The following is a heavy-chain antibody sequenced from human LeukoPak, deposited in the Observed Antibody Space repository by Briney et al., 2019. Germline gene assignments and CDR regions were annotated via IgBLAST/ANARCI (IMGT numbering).Heavy chain of an antibody. CDR1: GDTVSSNSAA. Sequence: SQTLSLTCDISGDTVSSNSAAWNWIRQSPSRGLEWQGRTYYRSKWYYDYAVSVKSRITNRPDTSKNQFSLQLNSVTADDTAVYYCARGFALDFWGQGTMVTVSS. CDR2: TYYRSKWYY. V-gene: IGHV6-1*01. J-gene: IGHJ3*01. CDR3: ARGFALDF.